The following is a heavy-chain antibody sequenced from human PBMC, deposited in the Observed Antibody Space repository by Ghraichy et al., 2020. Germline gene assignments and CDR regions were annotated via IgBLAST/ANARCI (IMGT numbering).Heavy chain of an antibody. CDR1: GGSFSGYY. Sequence: SQTLSLTCAVYGGSFSGYYWSWIRQPPGKGLEWIGEINHSGSTNYNPSLKSRVTISVDTSKNQFSLKLSSVTAADTAVYYCASPGARYCSSTSCRSKAYYGMDVWGQGTTVTVSS. J-gene: IGHJ6*02. CDR3: ASPGARYCSSTSCRSKAYYGMDV. D-gene: IGHD2-2*01. V-gene: IGHV4-34*01. CDR2: INHSGST.